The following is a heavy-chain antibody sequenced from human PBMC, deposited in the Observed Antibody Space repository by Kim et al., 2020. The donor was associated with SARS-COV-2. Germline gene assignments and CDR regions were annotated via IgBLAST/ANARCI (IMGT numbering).Heavy chain of an antibody. CDR3: AKVGRRVDYGDY. J-gene: IGHJ4*02. Sequence: GGSLRLSCAASRFTFSSYAMTWVRQAPGKGLEWVSDISGSGGSTNYADSVKGRFTISRDNSKNTLYLQMNSLRAEDTAVYYCAKVGRRVDYGDYWGQGTLVTVSS. V-gene: IGHV3-23*01. CDR1: RFTFSSYA. CDR2: ISGSGGST. D-gene: IGHD3-16*01.